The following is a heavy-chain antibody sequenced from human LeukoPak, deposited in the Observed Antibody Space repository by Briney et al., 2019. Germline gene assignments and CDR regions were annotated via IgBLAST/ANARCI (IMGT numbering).Heavy chain of an antibody. Sequence: PSETLSLTCTVSDGSVSSYYWSWIQQPPGKGLEWIGYIYFSGTTNYKPSLKSRVAISVDTSKNQFSLKLRSVTASDTALYYCAKHPPGESRSKCFYILGQGTVVTVSS. D-gene: IGHD3-10*01. CDR2: IYFSGTT. J-gene: IGHJ3*02. V-gene: IGHV4-59*08. CDR3: AKHPPGESRSKCFYI. CDR1: DGSVSSYY.